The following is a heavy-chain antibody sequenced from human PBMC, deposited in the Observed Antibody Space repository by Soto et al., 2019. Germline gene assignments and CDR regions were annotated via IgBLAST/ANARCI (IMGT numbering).Heavy chain of an antibody. CDR3: ARDRGTTSFALPDIDY. D-gene: IGHD1-7*01. CDR1: GGSISSGDYY. V-gene: IGHV4-30-4*01. CDR2: IYYSGST. Sequence: QVQLQESGPGLVKPSQTLSLTCTVSGGSISSGDYYWSWIRQPPGKGLEWIGYIYYSGSTYYNPSLKSRVTISVDTSKNQFSLKLSSVTAADTAVYYCARDRGTTSFALPDIDYWGQGTLVTVSS. J-gene: IGHJ4*02.